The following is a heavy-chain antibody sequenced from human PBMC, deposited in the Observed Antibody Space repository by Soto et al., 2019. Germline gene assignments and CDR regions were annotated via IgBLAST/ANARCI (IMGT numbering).Heavy chain of an antibody. CDR2: ISPSNTTI. V-gene: IGHV3-48*02. CDR1: GFTFSLYP. Sequence: QLVESGGCLVQPGGSLRLSCAASGFTFSLYPMNWVRQAPGKGLEWLSYISPSNTTIYYADSVKGRFTISRDNAKDSLDLQMNGLRDDDTAVYYCARVGRGFCSSARCYTDGFDLWGQGTVVTVST. J-gene: IGHJ3*01. D-gene: IGHD2-2*01. CDR3: ARVGRGFCSSARCYTDGFDL.